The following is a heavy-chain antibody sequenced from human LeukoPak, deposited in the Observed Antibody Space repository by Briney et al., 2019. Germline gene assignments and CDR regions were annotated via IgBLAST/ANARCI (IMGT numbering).Heavy chain of an antibody. D-gene: IGHD6-19*01. CDR1: GFTFSSYG. J-gene: IGHJ4*02. CDR2: ISYDGSNK. Sequence: GRSLRLSCAASGFTFSSYGMHWVRQAPGKGLEWVAVISYDGSNKYYADSVKGRFTISRDNSKNTLYLQMNSLRAEDTAVYYCAKGAAVAGFDCWGQGTLVTVSS. CDR3: AKGAAVAGFDC. V-gene: IGHV3-30*18.